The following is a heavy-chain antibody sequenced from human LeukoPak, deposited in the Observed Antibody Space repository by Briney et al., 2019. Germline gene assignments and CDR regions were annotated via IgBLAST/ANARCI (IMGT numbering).Heavy chain of an antibody. CDR2: ISSSSSTM. CDR1: GFTFSSYS. V-gene: IGHV3-48*04. D-gene: IGHD3-3*01. CDR3: AKVEVPYDFWSGYYFDY. J-gene: IGHJ4*02. Sequence: PGGSLRLSCAASGFTFSSYSMNWVRQAPGKGLEWVSYISSSSSTMFYADSVKGRFTISRDNAKNSLYLQMNSLRAEDMALYYCAKVEVPYDFWSGYYFDYWGQGTLVTVSS.